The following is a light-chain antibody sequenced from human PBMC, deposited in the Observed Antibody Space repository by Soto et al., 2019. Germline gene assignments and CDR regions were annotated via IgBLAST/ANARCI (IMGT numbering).Light chain of an antibody. CDR3: QQSSNRFT. CDR2: DAS. J-gene: IGKJ5*01. CDR1: HTVRNNY. Sequence: TQSPATRSVSPVEIATLSCSASHTVRNNYLAWYQQKPGQAPRLLIYDASSRATGIPDRFSGSGSGTDFTLTISSLEPEDFAVYYCQQSSNRFTCCQGRRLEV. V-gene: IGKV3D-20*02.